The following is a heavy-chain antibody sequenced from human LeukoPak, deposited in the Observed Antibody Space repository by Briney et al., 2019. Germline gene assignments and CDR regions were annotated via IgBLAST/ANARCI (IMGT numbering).Heavy chain of an antibody. CDR1: GFTFSSYA. CDR2: ISGSGAST. V-gene: IGHV3-23*01. D-gene: IGHD1-14*01. CDR3: AKTLARHGTFDY. J-gene: IGHJ4*02. Sequence: PGGSLRLSCAASGFTFSSYAMSWVRQAPGRGLEWVSAISGSGASTYYADSVKGRFTISRDNPKNTLSLQMSSLRAEDTAVYHCAKTLARHGTFDYWGQGTLLSVSS.